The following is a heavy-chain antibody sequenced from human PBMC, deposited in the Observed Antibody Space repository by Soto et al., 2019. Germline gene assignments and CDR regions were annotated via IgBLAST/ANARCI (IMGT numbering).Heavy chain of an antibody. D-gene: IGHD3-10*02. J-gene: IGHJ6*02. CDR1: GYTFTAYY. CDR3: ARNMDYYYGRGSGNGHGV. Sequence: QVQLVQSGAEVKEPGDSVRVSCEASGYTFTAYYIHWVRQAPGQGLEWMGWINPKFGETTYAQDFQGRVLMTRDMSISTVYKELSRLTSDDTAIYYCARNMDYYYGRGSGNGHGVWGQGTTVTVFS. V-gene: IGHV1-2*02. CDR2: INPKFGET.